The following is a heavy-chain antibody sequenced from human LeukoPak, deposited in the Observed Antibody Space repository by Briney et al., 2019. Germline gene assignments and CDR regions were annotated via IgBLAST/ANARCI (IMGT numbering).Heavy chain of an antibody. CDR3: ARVTVGDYDYVWGSYDGGYFFDY. V-gene: IGHV4-38-2*01. D-gene: IGHD3-16*01. Sequence: SETLSLTRAVSGYSISSGYYCGWIRQSPGKGLEWIGTIYHSGSTYYNPSLKSRLTISVDASKNQFSLKLSSVTAADTAVYYCARVTVGDYDYVWGSYDGGYFFDYWGQGTLVTVSP. J-gene: IGHJ4*02. CDR2: IYHSGST. CDR1: GYSISSGYY.